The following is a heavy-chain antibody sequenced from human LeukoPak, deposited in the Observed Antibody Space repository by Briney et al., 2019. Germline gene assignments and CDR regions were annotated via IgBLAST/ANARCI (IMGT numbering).Heavy chain of an antibody. V-gene: IGHV4-38-2*01. CDR3: ARLRRDFWSGYLNWFDP. J-gene: IGHJ5*02. CDR1: GYSISSGYD. CDR2: IYHSGST. Sequence: SETLSLTCAVSGYSISSGYDWGWSRQPPGEGVEWIGMIYHSGSTYYNPSLKSRVTISVDTSKNQFSLKLSSVTAADTAVYYCARLRRDFWSGYLNWFDPWGQGTLVTVSS. D-gene: IGHD3-3*01.